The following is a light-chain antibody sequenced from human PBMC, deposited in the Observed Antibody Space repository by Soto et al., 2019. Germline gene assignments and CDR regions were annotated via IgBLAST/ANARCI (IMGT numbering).Light chain of an antibody. V-gene: IGLV9-49*03. CDR2: VDAGGIVG. CDR1: SGYSNYR. J-gene: IGLJ2*01. CDR3: GADHGSGSNFVKV. Sequence: QPVLTQPPSASAPLGATVTLTCTLSSGYSNYRVDWYQQRPGKGPRLVMRVDAGGIVGSRGDGIPGRFSVMGSGLNRYLTIKNIQEEDESDYHCGADHGSGSNFVKVFGGGTKLTVL.